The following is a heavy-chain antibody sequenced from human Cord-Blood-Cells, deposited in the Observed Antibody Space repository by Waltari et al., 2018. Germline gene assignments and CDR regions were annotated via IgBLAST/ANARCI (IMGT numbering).Heavy chain of an antibody. V-gene: IGHV1-24*01. CDR1: GYTLTELS. CDR3: ATDRWGLNDAFDI. J-gene: IGHJ3*02. D-gene: IGHD2-21*01. Sequence: QVQLVQSGAEVKKPGASVKVSCKVSGYTLTELSMHWVRQAPGKGLEWMGGVEPEDGETMYAQKFQGRVTMTEETSTDTAYMELSSLGSEDTAVYYCATDRWGLNDAFDIWGQGTMVTGSS. CDR2: VEPEDGET.